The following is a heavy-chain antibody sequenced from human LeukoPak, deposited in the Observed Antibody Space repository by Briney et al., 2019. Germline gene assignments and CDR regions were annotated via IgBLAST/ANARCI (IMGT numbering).Heavy chain of an antibody. D-gene: IGHD5-18*01. CDR1: GFTFSSYG. CDR2: ISYDGSNK. J-gene: IGHJ4*02. V-gene: IGHV3-30*18. CDR3: AKGTIGGYSYGYLDY. Sequence: GGSLRLSCAASGFTFSSYGMHWVRQAPGKGLEWVAVISYDGSNKYYADSVKGRFTISRDNSKNTLYLQMNSLRAEDRAVYYCAKGTIGGYSYGYLDYWGQGTLVTVSS.